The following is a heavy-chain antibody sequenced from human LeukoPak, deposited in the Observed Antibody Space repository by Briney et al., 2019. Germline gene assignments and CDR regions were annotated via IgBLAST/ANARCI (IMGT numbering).Heavy chain of an antibody. CDR2: IYPSDSDT. CDR3: ARRDAYMEFFDY. Sequence: GESLKISRKSYGYRFKTYWLAWVRQVPGKGLEWMGIIYPSDSDTRYSPSFQGHVTISADKSMNTAYLQWSSLQASDAAMYYCARRDAYMEFFDYWGQGTLVTASS. D-gene: IGHD5-24*01. V-gene: IGHV5-51*01. J-gene: IGHJ4*02. CDR1: GYRFKTYW.